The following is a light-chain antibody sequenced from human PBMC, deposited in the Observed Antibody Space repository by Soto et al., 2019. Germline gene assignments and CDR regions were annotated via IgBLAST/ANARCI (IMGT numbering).Light chain of an antibody. Sequence: QSALTQPASVSGSPGQSITISCTGSSSDVGGYNSVSWYQQYTGKAPKLMIYDVSKLPSGLSNRFSGSKSGNTASLIVSGIQAEDEADYYCASYTRSSTLVFGGGTTLSVL. CDR3: ASYTRSSTLV. J-gene: IGLJ2*01. CDR2: DVS. V-gene: IGLV2-14*01. CDR1: SSDVGGYNS.